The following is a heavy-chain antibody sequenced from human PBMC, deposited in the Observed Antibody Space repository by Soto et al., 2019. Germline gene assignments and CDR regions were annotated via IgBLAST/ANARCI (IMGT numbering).Heavy chain of an antibody. CDR1: GDTFNDYY. CDR3: ARKSGGATATLDYYYFYMDV. Sequence: QVQLVQSGAEVKRPGASVTVSCRSSGDTFNDYYIHWVRQAPGQGLEWMGWINPNGGVTKYAQKFQGWVSMTRDPSIRTVYMQRSRSRPDDPAVYYCARKSGGATATLDYYYFYMDVWGTGTTVTVSS. CDR2: INPNGGVT. V-gene: IGHV1-2*04. D-gene: IGHD5-12*01. J-gene: IGHJ6*03.